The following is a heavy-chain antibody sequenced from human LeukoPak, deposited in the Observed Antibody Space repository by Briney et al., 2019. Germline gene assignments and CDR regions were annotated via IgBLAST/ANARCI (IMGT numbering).Heavy chain of an antibody. CDR3: AKGSVLWSFSFGYYFDY. Sequence: PGRSLRLSCAASGFTFSSYGMHWVRQAPGKGLEWVAVISYDGSNKYYADSVKGRFTISRDNSKNTLYLQMNSLRAEDTAVYYCAKGSVLWSFSFGYYFDYWGQGTLVTVSS. J-gene: IGHJ4*02. CDR1: GFTFSSYG. CDR2: ISYDGSNK. V-gene: IGHV3-30*18. D-gene: IGHD3-3*01.